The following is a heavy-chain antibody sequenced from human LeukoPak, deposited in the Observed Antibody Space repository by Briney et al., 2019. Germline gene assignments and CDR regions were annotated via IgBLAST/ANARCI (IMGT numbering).Heavy chain of an antibody. D-gene: IGHD4-17*01. CDR2: ISGSGGST. Sequence: GGSLRLSCAASGFTFSSYAMSWVRQAPGKGLEWVSAISGSGGSTYYADSVKGRFTISRDNSKNTLYLQMNSLRAEDTAVYYCAFSGDYAEGLFDYWGQGTLVTVSS. V-gene: IGHV3-23*01. CDR1: GFTFSSYA. CDR3: AFSGDYAEGLFDY. J-gene: IGHJ4*02.